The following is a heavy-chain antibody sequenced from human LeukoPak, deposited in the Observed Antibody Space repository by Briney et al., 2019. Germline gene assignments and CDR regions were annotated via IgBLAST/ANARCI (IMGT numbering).Heavy chain of an antibody. CDR2: IYTSGST. Sequence: PSETLSLTCTVSGGSISSYYWSWIRQPAGKGLEWIGRIYTSGSTNYNPSLKSRVTMSVDTSKNQFSLKLSSVTAADTAVYYCARDRVAARRYYYYGMDVWGQGTMVTVSS. CDR3: ARDRVAARRYYYYGMDV. J-gene: IGHJ6*02. CDR1: GGSISSYY. V-gene: IGHV4-4*07. D-gene: IGHD6-13*01.